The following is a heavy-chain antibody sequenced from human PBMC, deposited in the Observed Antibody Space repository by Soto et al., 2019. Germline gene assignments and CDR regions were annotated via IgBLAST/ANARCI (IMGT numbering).Heavy chain of an antibody. CDR2: IFHSGAT. J-gene: IGHJ6*02. V-gene: IGHV4-61*01. CDR1: GGSVTSGSYY. D-gene: IGHD5-18*01. Sequence: PSETLSLTCTVSGGSVTSGSYYWSWIRQPPGKGLEWIGYIFHSGATNYNPSLKSRVTISLDTSKNQFSLKLSSVTAADTALNYCARDQGYSSGWYYYGMDVWGQGTTVTVSS. CDR3: ARDQGYSSGWYYYGMDV.